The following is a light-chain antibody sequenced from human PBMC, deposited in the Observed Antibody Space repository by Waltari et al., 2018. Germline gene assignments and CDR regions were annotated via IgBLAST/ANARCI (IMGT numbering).Light chain of an antibody. CDR2: GKN. CDR3: NSRDSSGNHVL. J-gene: IGLJ2*01. CDR1: SLRSYY. Sequence: SSELTQDPAVSVALGQTVRITCQGDSLRSYYASWYQQKPGQATVLVIYGKNNRPSGIPDRFSGSSSGNTASLTISGAQAEDEADYYWNSRDSSGNHVLFGGGTKLTVL. V-gene: IGLV3-19*01.